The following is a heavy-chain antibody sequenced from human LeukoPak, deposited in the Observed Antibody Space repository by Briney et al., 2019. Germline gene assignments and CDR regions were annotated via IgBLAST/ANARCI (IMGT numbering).Heavy chain of an antibody. Sequence: GGSLRLSCVASGFTFSSYWMHWVRQAPGRGLEWVSAISGSSGLTYYADSVKGRFTISRDNSKNTLFLQMNSLRAEDTAVYYCARRGESASYGDYRFDYWGQGTLVTVSS. D-gene: IGHD4-17*01. CDR1: GFTFSSYW. CDR3: ARRGESASYGDYRFDY. J-gene: IGHJ4*02. CDR2: ISGSSGLT. V-gene: IGHV3-23*01.